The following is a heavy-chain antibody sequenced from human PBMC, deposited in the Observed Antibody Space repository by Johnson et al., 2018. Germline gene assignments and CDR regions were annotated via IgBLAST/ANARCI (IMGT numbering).Heavy chain of an antibody. Sequence: VQLVQSGGGLVQPGGSXKLSCAASGFTFSGSAMHWVRQASGKGLEWVGRIRSKANSYATAYAASVKGRFTIPRDASKNTAYLQMNSLKTEDTAVYYCTRPYYDFWSGPNPDYAFDIWGQGTMVTVSS. V-gene: IGHV3-73*01. CDR1: GFTFSGSA. J-gene: IGHJ3*02. CDR3: TRPYYDFWSGPNPDYAFDI. D-gene: IGHD3-3*01. CDR2: IRSKANSYAT.